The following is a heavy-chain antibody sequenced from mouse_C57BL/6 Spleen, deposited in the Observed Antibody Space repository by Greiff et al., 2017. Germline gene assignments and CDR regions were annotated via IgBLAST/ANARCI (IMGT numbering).Heavy chain of an antibody. J-gene: IGHJ2*01. Sequence: VQRVESGAELVRPGASVTLSCKASGYTFTDYEMHWVKQTPVHGLEWIGAIDPETGGAAYNQKFKGKAILTADKSSSTAYMELRSLTSEDSAVYYCTRSLLLKDWGQGTTLTDSS. CDR3: TRSLLLKD. CDR1: GYTFTDYE. D-gene: IGHD1-1*01. V-gene: IGHV1-15*01. CDR2: IDPETGGA.